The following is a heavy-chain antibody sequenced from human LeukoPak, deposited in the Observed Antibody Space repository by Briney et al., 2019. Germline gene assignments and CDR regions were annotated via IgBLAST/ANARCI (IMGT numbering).Heavy chain of an antibody. V-gene: IGHV4-4*07. CDR3: AREGYCSGGSCYWWFDP. CDR1: GGSISIYY. J-gene: IGHJ5*02. D-gene: IGHD2-15*01. CDR2: IYTSGST. Sequence: SETLSLTCTVSGGSISIYYWSWIRQPAGKGLEWIGRIYTSGSTNYNPSLKSRVTMSVDTSKNQFSLKLSSVTAADTAVYYCAREGYCSGGSCYWWFDPWGQGTLVTVSS.